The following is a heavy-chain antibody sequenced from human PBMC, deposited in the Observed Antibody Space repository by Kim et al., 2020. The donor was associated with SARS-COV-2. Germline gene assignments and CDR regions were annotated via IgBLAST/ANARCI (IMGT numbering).Heavy chain of an antibody. D-gene: IGHD6-19*01. CDR2: IYYSGST. CDR1: GGSISSSSYY. V-gene: IGHV4-39*01. Sequence: SETLSLTCTVSGGSISSSSYYWGWIRQPPGKWLEWIGSIYYSGSTYYNPSLKSRVTISVDTSKNQFSLKLSSVTAADTAVYYCARGGAVAGKGDWFDPWGQGTLVTVSS. CDR3: ARGGAVAGKGDWFDP. J-gene: IGHJ5*02.